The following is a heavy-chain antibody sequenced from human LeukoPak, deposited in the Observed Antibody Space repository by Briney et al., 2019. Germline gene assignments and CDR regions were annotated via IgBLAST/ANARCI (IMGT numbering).Heavy chain of an antibody. CDR1: GFTFSIHG. CDR3: GKRLTSWELEY. D-gene: IGHD1-26*01. V-gene: IGHV3-23*01. J-gene: IGHJ4*02. CDR2: ISGRDDST. Sequence: PGGSLRLSCAASGFTFSIHGMSWVRQAPGKGLEWVSTISGRDDSTYYADSVKGRFTISRDNSKNTLYLQMNSLRAEDTAVYYCGKRLTSWELEYWGQGTLVTVSS.